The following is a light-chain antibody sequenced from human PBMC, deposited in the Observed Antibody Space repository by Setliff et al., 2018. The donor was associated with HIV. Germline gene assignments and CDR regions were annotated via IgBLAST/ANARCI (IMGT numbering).Light chain of an antibody. CDR2: EVR. CDR3: SSYAISNTLP. CDR1: SSDVGGYSL. V-gene: IGLV2-14*01. Sequence: QSALAQPASVSGSPGQSITISCTGTSSDVGGYSLVSWYQQHPGKAPKLIIYEVRNRPSGISNRFSGSKSGNTASLTISGLQAEDEADYYCSSYAISNTLPFGTGTKVTVL. J-gene: IGLJ1*01.